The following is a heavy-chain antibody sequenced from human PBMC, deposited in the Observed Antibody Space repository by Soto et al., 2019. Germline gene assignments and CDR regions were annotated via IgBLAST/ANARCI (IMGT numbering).Heavy chain of an antibody. Sequence: PGESLKISCKGSGYNFTSYWIGWVRQMPGKGLEWMGIIYPGDSDTRYSPSFQGQVTISADKSISTAYLQWSSLKASDTAMYYCARTDRITMVRGAHYYYYYGMDVWGQGTTVTVSS. CDR3: ARTDRITMVRGAHYYYYYGMDV. J-gene: IGHJ6*02. CDR1: GYNFTSYW. CDR2: IYPGDSDT. V-gene: IGHV5-51*01. D-gene: IGHD3-10*01.